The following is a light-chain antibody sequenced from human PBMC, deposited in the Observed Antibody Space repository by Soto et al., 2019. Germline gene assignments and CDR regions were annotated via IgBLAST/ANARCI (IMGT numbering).Light chain of an antibody. Sequence: DIVMTQSPDSLAVSLGERATINCKSRQSVLYSSNNKNYLAWYQQKPGQPPKLLIYWASTRESGVPDRFIGSGSGTDFTLTISSLQAEDVAIYYCQQYYSTPYTFGQGTKLEIK. V-gene: IGKV4-1*01. CDR3: QQYYSTPYT. CDR2: WAS. J-gene: IGKJ2*01. CDR1: QSVLYSSNNKNY.